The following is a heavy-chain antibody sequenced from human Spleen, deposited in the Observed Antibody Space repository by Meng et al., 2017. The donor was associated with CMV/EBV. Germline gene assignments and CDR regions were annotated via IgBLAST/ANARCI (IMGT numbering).Heavy chain of an antibody. CDR1: GFTFGDYA. CDR2: ISPSGDTI. J-gene: IGHJ5*02. D-gene: IGHD1-26*01. Sequence: GESLKISCTASGFTFGDYAMSWVRQAPGKGLQWVSYISPSGDTIYYTDSVQGRFTVSRDNARDSLYLQMNSLRAEDTAVYYCARDPVGASIPWGQGTLVTVSS. V-gene: IGHV3-11*01. CDR3: ARDPVGASIP.